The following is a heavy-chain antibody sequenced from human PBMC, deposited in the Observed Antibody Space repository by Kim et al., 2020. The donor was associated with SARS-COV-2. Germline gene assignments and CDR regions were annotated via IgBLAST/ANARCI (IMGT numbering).Heavy chain of an antibody. J-gene: IGHJ5*02. D-gene: IGHD6-13*01. V-gene: IGHV1-58*01. CDR3: AAESSSSWSFDP. Sequence: NYAKKFQERVTITRDMSTSTAYMELSSLRSEDTAVYYCAAESSSSWSFDPWGQGTLVTVSS.